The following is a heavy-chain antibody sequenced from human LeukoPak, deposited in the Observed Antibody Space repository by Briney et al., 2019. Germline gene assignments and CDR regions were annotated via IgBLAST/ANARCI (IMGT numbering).Heavy chain of an antibody. CDR1: GFTFSSYW. V-gene: IGHV3-74*01. Sequence: GGSLRLPCAASGFTFSSYWMHWVRQAPGKGLVWVSLINSDGSSTSYADSVKGRFTISRDNAKSTLYLQMNSLRAEDTAVYYCARDGGYRFDYWGQGTLVTVSS. CDR2: INSDGSST. D-gene: IGHD5-18*01. CDR3: ARDGGYRFDY. J-gene: IGHJ4*02.